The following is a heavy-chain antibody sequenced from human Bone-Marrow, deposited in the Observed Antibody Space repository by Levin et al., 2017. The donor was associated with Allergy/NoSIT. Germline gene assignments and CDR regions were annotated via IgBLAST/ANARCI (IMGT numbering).Heavy chain of an antibody. V-gene: IGHV4-59*01. J-gene: IGHJ4*02. CDR1: GGSISSYY. Sequence: GSLRLSCTVSGGSISSYYWSWVRQPPGKGLEWIGNIFYSGSTNYNPSLKSRVTISVDTSKNHFSVKLNSVTAADTAVYYCARAGSFRGYFDFWGQGTLVTVSS. CDR3: ARAGSFRGYFDF. D-gene: IGHD1-26*01. CDR2: IFYSGST.